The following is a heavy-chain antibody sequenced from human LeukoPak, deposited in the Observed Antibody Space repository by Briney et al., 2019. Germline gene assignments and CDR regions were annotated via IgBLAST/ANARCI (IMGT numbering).Heavy chain of an antibody. J-gene: IGHJ6*02. CDR3: ARNSHYDYGDRVYYYYGMDV. CDR1: GSTFSSYW. D-gene: IGHD4-17*01. Sequence: TGGSLRLSCAASGSTFSSYWMSWVRQAPGKGLEWVANIKQDGSEKYYVDSVKGRFTISRDNAKNSLYLQMNSLRAEDTAVYYCARNSHYDYGDRVYYYYGMDVWGQGTTVTVSS. V-gene: IGHV3-7*01. CDR2: IKQDGSEK.